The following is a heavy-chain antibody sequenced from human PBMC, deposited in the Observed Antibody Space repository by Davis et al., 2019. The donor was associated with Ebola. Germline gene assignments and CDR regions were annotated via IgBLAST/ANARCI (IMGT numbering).Heavy chain of an antibody. D-gene: IGHD3-22*01. Sequence: ASVKVSCKASGYTFTGYYMHWVRQAPGQGLEWMGWINPNSGGTNYAQKLQGRVTMTTDTSTSTAYMELRSLRSDDTAVYYCARSVGSSGYYYGWFDPWGQGTLVTVSS. CDR1: GYTFTGYY. CDR2: INPNSGGT. V-gene: IGHV1-2*02. CDR3: ARSVGSSGYYYGWFDP. J-gene: IGHJ5*02.